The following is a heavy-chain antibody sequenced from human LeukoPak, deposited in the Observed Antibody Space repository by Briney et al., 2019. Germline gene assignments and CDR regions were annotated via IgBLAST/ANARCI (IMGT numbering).Heavy chain of an antibody. Sequence: SETLSLTCTVSGGSFSGYYGSWIRQPPGKGLEWIGFIYYSGNTNYNPSLKSRVAISLATSKNQFSLTLSSVTAADTAVYYCARHFDAFDIWGPGTMVTVSS. CDR1: GGSFSGYY. CDR3: ARHFDAFDI. V-gene: IGHV4-59*08. CDR2: IYYSGNT. J-gene: IGHJ3*02.